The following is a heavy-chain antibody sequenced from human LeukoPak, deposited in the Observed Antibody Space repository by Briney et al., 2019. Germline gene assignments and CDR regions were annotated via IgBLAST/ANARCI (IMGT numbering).Heavy chain of an antibody. CDR2: IIPIFGTV. CDR1: GGTFSSYS. CDR3: ASLPPKGAEDSFDY. J-gene: IGHJ4*02. Sequence: ASVKVSCKASGGTFSSYSINWVRQAPGQGLEWMGGIIPIFGTVHYAQKFQGRVTITADESTSTAYMELSSLRSEDTAVYYCASLPPKGAEDSFDYWGQGTLVTVSS. D-gene: IGHD1-26*01. V-gene: IGHV1-69*13.